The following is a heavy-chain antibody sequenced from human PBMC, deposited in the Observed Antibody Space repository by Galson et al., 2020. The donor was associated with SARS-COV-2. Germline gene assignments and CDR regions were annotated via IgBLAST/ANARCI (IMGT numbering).Heavy chain of an antibody. CDR2: LLHRGPT. V-gene: IGHV4-31*01. Sequence: SKILSPTGTVSGGAITTDGHFWTWIRQPPGKGLEWIANLLHRGPTYDNPSLKSPLNIAVDTSQNQFSLRLRSVTAADTGVYFCARTSWERDIWGQGTMVTVSS. CDR3: ARTSWERDI. J-gene: IGHJ3*02. CDR1: GGAITTDGHF. D-gene: IGHD1-26*01.